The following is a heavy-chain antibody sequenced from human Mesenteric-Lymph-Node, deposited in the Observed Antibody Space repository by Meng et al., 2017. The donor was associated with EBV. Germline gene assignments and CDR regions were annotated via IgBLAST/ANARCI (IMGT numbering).Heavy chain of an antibody. CDR1: GGSFSGYY. V-gene: IGHV4-34*01. J-gene: IGHJ4*02. CDR3: ARGVYYGDYAFGY. CDR2: INHSGST. Sequence: QVQLQQSGEGLWKPSETLSLTCAVDGGSFSGYYWSWIRQPPGKGLEWIGEINHSGSTNYNPSLKSRVTISVDTSKNQFSLKLSSVTAADTAVYYCARGVYYGDYAFGYWGQGTLVTVSS. D-gene: IGHD4-17*01.